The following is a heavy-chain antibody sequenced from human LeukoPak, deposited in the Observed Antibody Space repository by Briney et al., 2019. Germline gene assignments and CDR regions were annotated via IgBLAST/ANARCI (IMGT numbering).Heavy chain of an antibody. D-gene: IGHD3-16*01. V-gene: IGHV4-61*02. CDR3: AKASVLLSADY. CDR2: IYSSGST. CDR1: GGSFSSGSYY. Sequence: SETLSLTCTVSGGSFSSGSYYWSWLRQPAGTGLEWIGRIYSSGSTNYNPSLKSRVTISLDTSKNQFSLKLSSVTAADTAVYYCAKASVLLSADYWGQGTLVTVSS. J-gene: IGHJ4*02.